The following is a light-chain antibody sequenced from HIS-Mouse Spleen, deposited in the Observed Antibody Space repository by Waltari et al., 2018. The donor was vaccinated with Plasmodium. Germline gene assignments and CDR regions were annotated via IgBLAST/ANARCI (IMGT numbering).Light chain of an antibody. V-gene: IGLV2-8*01. Sequence: QSALTQPPSASGSPGQSVTISCTGTSSDVGGYNYVSWYQQHPGKAPKLMIYEVSKRPSGRPDRFSCAKSGNAASLTVSGLQAEDEADYYCSSYAGSNNLVFGGGTKLTVL. CDR3: SSYAGSNNLV. J-gene: IGLJ2*01. CDR1: SSDVGGYNY. CDR2: EVS.